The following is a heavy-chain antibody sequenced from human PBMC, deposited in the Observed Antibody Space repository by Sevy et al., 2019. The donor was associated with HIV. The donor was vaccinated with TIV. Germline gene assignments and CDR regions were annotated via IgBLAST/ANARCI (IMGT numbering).Heavy chain of an antibody. Sequence: GGSLRLSCAASGFTFDDYAMHWVRQAPGKGLEWVSGISWNSGSIGYADSVKGRFTTSRDNTKNSLYLQMNSLRAEDTAMYYCAKGPNQIDYYDSSGLPWFDPWGPGTLVTVSS. V-gene: IGHV3-9*01. D-gene: IGHD3-22*01. CDR2: ISWNSGSI. CDR3: AKGPNQIDYYDSSGLPWFDP. CDR1: GFTFDDYA. J-gene: IGHJ5*02.